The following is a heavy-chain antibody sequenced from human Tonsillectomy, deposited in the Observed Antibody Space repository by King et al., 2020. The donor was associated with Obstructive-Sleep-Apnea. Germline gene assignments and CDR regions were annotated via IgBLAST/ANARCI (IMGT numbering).Heavy chain of an antibody. Sequence: VQLVESGGGQVKPGGSLRLSCAASGFTFSSYNMNWVRQAPGKGLEWVSSISSSSRYIYYADSVKGRVTISRDNAKNSLYLQMNSLRAEDTAVYYCARVDYTNYEESGYWGQGTLVTVSS. V-gene: IGHV3-21*01. D-gene: IGHD4-11*01. J-gene: IGHJ4*02. CDR2: ISSSSRYI. CDR1: GFTFSSYN. CDR3: ARVDYTNYEESGY.